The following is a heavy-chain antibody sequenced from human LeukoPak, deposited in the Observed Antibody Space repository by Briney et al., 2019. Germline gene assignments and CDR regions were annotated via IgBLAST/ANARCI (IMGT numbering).Heavy chain of an antibody. J-gene: IGHJ4*02. Sequence: GGSLRLSCAASGFXFSNYEINWVRQAPGKGLEWVSYINSNGNNIYYAASVKGRFTISRDNAKNSLYLQMNSLRAEDTAAYYCAREGRVEYWGQGTLVTGSS. CDR1: GFXFSNYE. CDR2: INSNGNNI. V-gene: IGHV3-48*03. CDR3: AREGRVEY.